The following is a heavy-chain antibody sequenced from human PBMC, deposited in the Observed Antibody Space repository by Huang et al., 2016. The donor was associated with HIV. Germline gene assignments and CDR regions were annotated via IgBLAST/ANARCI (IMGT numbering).Heavy chain of an antibody. D-gene: IGHD3-10*01. J-gene: IGHJ4*02. V-gene: IGHV3-30*02. CDR3: AKDFGIEF. CDR1: GFPFSSYG. Sequence: QVQLVESGGGVVQPGGSLRLSCAASGFPFSSYGMHWVRQAPGKGLEWGAFIRYDGSNKYYADAVKGRFTISRDNSKNTLYLQMNSLRAEDTAVYYCAKDFGIEFWGQGTLVTVSS. CDR2: IRYDGSNK.